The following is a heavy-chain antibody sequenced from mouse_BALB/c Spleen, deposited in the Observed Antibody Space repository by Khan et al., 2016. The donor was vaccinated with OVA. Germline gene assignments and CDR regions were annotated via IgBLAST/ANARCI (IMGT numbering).Heavy chain of an antibody. D-gene: IGHD1-1*01. CDR3: ATPYYYGSSYYLDY. CDR2: IYPGSGNT. J-gene: IGHJ2*01. Sequence: QIQLVQSGPELVKPGASVKISCKASGYTFTDYYINWVKQKPGQGLEWIGWIYPGSGNTKYNEKFKGKATLTVDTSSSTAYMQLSSLTSEDTAVXFCATPYYYGSSYYLDYWGQGTTLTVSS. CDR1: GYTFTDYY. V-gene: IGHV1-84*02.